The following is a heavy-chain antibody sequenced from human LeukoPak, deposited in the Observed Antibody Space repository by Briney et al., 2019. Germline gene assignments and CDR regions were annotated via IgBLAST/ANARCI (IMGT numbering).Heavy chain of an antibody. J-gene: IGHJ4*02. D-gene: IGHD5-18*01. Sequence: PGGSLRLSCAASGFTVSSTYMNWVRQAPGKGLEWVSVIYSGGSTNYADSVKGRFTISRDNSKNTLYLQMNSLRAEDTAVYYCIYGYTLDFWGKGTLVTVSS. CDR2: IYSGGST. CDR1: GFTVSSTY. CDR3: IYGYTLDF. V-gene: IGHV3-53*01.